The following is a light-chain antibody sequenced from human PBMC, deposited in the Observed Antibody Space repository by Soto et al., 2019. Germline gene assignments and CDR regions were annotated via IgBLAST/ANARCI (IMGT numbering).Light chain of an antibody. V-gene: IGLV1-40*01. J-gene: IGLJ2*01. Sequence: QSALTQPPSVSGAPGQRVTISCTGSSSNIGAGYDVHWYQQLPGTAPKLLIYGNSNRPSGVPDRFSGSESGTSASLAISGLQADDEADYYCQSYDSSLSEGVFGGGTKLTVL. CDR1: SSNIGAGYD. CDR2: GNS. CDR3: QSYDSSLSEGV.